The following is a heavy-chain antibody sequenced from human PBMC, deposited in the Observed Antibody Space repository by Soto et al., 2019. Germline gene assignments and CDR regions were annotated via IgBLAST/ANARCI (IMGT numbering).Heavy chain of an antibody. D-gene: IGHD3-22*01. V-gene: IGHV1-69*12. Sequence: QVQLVQSGAEVKKPGSSVKVSCKASGATLDTFINFGITWVRRAPGQGLEWMGGIIPVFGTAHYAQKFQGRLTISADESTRTAYMELSSLRSEDTAVYCCARGAATQRLVVMYDALEIWGQGTMVTVSS. CDR3: ARGAATQRLVVMYDALEI. CDR2: IIPVFGTA. J-gene: IGHJ3*02. CDR1: GATLDTFINFG.